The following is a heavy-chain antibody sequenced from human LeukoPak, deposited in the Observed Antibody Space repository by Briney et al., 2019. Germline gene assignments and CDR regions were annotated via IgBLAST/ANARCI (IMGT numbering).Heavy chain of an antibody. J-gene: IGHJ6*03. CDR2: INHSGST. V-gene: IGHV4-34*01. CDR3: ASLHTRGYYMDV. D-gene: IGHD1-26*01. CDR1: GGSFSGYY. Sequence: SETLSLTCAVYGGSFSGYYWSWIRQPPGKGLEWVGEINHSGSTNYNPSLKSRVTISVDTSKNQFSLKLSSVTAADTAVYYCASLHTRGYYMDVWGKGTTVTVSS.